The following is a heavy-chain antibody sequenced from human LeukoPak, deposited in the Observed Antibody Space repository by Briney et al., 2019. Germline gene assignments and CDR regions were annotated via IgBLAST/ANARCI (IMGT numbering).Heavy chain of an antibody. CDR2: ISAYNGNT. D-gene: IGHD4-17*01. CDR1: GYTFTSYG. V-gene: IGHV1-18*01. Sequence: ASVKVSCKASGYTFTSYGISWVRQAPGQGLEWMAWISAYNGNTNYAQKLQGRVTMTTDTSTSTAYMELRSLRSDDTAVYYCARSPDHYGDYVGWFDPWGQGTLVTVSS. CDR3: ARSPDHYGDYVGWFDP. J-gene: IGHJ5*02.